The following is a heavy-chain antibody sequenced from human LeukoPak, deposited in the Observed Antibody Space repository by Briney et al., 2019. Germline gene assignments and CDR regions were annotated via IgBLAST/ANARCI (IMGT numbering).Heavy chain of an antibody. CDR3: ARVPRIAAPGTPRTYNWFDP. J-gene: IGHJ5*02. V-gene: IGHV3-7*01. D-gene: IGHD6-13*01. CDR1: GFTFSTYW. Sequence: GGSLRLSCAASGFTFSTYWMSWVRQAPGKGLEWVANINHDGSEKYYVDSVKGRFTISRDNATNSLYLQMNSLRAEDTAVYYCARVPRIAAPGTPRTYNWFDPWGQGTLVTVSS. CDR2: INHDGSEK.